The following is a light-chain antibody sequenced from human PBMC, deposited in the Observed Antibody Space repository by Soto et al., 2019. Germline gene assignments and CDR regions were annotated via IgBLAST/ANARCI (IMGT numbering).Light chain of an antibody. CDR1: QSVGSK. CDR3: QQYNNWPPLT. CDR2: DAS. V-gene: IGKV3-15*01. J-gene: IGKJ4*01. Sequence: ETVMTQSPATLSVSPGDRATLSCGASQSVGSKLAWYQKKPGQAPRLLIYDASTRATGISARFSGSGSGIEFTLTISSLQSEDFAVYYCQQYNNWPPLTFGGGTKVEIK.